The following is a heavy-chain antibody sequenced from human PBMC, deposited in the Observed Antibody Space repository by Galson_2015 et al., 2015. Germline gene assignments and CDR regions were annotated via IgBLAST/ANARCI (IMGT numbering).Heavy chain of an antibody. CDR3: AKDLMRGYDILTGYYGGIYYYGMDV. D-gene: IGHD3-9*01. Sequence: SLRLSCAASGFTFDDYAMHWVRQAPGKGLEWVSGISWNSGSIGYADSVKGRFTISRDNAKNSLYLQMNSLRAEDTALYYCAKDLMRGYDILTGYYGGIYYYGMDVWGQGTTVTVSS. CDR2: ISWNSGSI. J-gene: IGHJ6*02. CDR1: GFTFDDYA. V-gene: IGHV3-9*01.